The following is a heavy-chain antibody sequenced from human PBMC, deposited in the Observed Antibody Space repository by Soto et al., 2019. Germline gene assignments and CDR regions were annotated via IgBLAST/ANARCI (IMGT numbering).Heavy chain of an antibody. Sequence: ASVKVSCKASGYTFTNYGISWVREAPGQGLEWMGWISAYNGNTNYAQNLQGRVTMTKDTSTSTAYMELGSLRSDDTAVYYCARGRRSDTYGRYWGKGTLVTVSS. CDR3: ARGRRSDTYGRY. V-gene: IGHV1-18*01. CDR1: GYTFTNYG. CDR2: ISAYNGNT. J-gene: IGHJ4*02. D-gene: IGHD5-18*01.